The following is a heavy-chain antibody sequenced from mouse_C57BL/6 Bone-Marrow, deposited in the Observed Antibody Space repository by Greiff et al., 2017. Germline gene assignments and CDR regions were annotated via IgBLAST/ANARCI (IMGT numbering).Heavy chain of an antibody. D-gene: IGHD1-1*01. Sequence: QVQLQQPGAELVRPGSSVKLSCKASGYTFTSYWMDWVKQRPGQGLEWIGNIHPSDSETHYNQKFKDKATLTVDKSSSTAYMQLSSLTSEDSAVYYCARRYYGSSYWYFDVWGTGTTVTVSS. CDR1: GYTFTSYW. V-gene: IGHV1-61*01. CDR3: ARRYYGSSYWYFDV. J-gene: IGHJ1*03. CDR2: IHPSDSET.